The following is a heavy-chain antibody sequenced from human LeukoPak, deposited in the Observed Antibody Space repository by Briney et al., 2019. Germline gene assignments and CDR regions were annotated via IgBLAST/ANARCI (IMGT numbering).Heavy chain of an antibody. CDR3: ARDRYYYDSSGYWAW. V-gene: IGHV1-2*02. J-gene: IGHJ4*02. D-gene: IGHD3-22*01. CDR1: GYTFTGYY. CDR2: INPNSGGT. Sequence: ASVKVSCKASGYTFTGYYMHWVRQAPGQGLEWMGWINPNSGGTNYAQKFQGRVTMTRDTSISTAYMELSRLRSDDTAVYYCARDRYYYDSSGYWAWWGQGTLVTVSS.